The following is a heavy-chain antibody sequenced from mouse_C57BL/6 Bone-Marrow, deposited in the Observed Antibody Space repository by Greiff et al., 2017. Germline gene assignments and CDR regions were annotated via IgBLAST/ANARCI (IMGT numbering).Heavy chain of an antibody. CDR3: ARDREVVATSWYFDV. CDR1: GFTFSSYA. D-gene: IGHD1-1*01. CDR2: ISDGGSYT. V-gene: IGHV5-4*01. Sequence: DVMLVESGGGLVKPGASLKLSCAASGFTFSSYAMSWVRQTPEKRLEWVATISDGGSYTYYPDNVKGRFTISRDTAKNTRYLQMSHRKSEDTAMYYCARDREVVATSWYFDVWGTGTTVTVSS. J-gene: IGHJ1*03.